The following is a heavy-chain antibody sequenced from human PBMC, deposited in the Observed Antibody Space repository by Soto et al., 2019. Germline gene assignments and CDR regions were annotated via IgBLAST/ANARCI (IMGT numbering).Heavy chain of an antibody. D-gene: IGHD5-18*01. CDR3: AKDPEQYSYGLDYFDD. Sequence: GGSLRLSCAASGFTFSSYGMHWVRQAPGKGLEWVAVISYDGSNKYYADSVKGRFTISRDNSKNTLYLQMNSLRAEDTAVYYCAKDPEQYSYGLDYFDDWGQGTLVTVSS. J-gene: IGHJ4*02. V-gene: IGHV3-30*18. CDR2: ISYDGSNK. CDR1: GFTFSSYG.